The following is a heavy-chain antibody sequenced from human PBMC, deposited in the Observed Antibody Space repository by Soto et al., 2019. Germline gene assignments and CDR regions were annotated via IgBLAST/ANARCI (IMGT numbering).Heavy chain of an antibody. Sequence: TLALTCAISGDTVSSNSAGWNWIRQSPSRGLEWLGRTYYRSKWYNDYAVSVKSRITINPDTSKNQLSLQLNSVTPEDTAVHYCAREVAVRSGTWVGSWGQGTLVPASS. CDR2: TYYRSKWYN. CDR3: AREVAVRSGTWVGS. D-gene: IGHD6-19*01. V-gene: IGHV6-1*01. J-gene: IGHJ5*01. CDR1: GDTVSSNSAG.